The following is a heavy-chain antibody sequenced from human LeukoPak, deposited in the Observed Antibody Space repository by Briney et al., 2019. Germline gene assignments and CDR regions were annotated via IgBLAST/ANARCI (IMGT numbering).Heavy chain of an antibody. D-gene: IGHD1-26*01. V-gene: IGHV3-21*01. CDR3: ARGIVGAIAPTDY. CDR1: GFTFSSYS. J-gene: IGHJ4*02. Sequence: PGGSLRLSCAASGFTFSSYSMNWVRQAPGKGLEWVSSISSSSSYIYYADSVKGRFTISRDNAKNSLYLQMNSLRAEDTAVYYCARGIVGAIAPTDYWGQGTLVTVSS. CDR2: ISSSSSYI.